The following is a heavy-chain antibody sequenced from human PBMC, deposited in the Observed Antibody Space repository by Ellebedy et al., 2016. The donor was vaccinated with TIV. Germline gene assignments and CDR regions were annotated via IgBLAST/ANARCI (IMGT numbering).Heavy chain of an antibody. V-gene: IGHV3-48*02. CDR1: GFSFSTYT. Sequence: GGSLRLSXVASGFSFSTYTMNWVRQAPGKGLEWVSTIGGSGASTYYADSVKGRFTISRDNAKNSLYLQMNSLRDEDTAVYYCARLGSQNYYYGMDVWGQGTTVTVSS. J-gene: IGHJ6*02. CDR2: IGGSGAST. CDR3: ARLGSQNYYYGMDV. D-gene: IGHD3-10*01.